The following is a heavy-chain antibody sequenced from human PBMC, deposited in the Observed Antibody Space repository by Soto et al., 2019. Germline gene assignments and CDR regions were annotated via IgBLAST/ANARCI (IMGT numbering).Heavy chain of an antibody. CDR1: GFTFSPFW. D-gene: IGHD2-21*02. CDR3: ARGSDHFDY. J-gene: IGHJ4*02. V-gene: IGHV3-74*01. CDR2: INSDGNST. Sequence: EVQLVESGGGLVQPGGSLRLSCAASGFTFSPFWMHWVRQDPGKGPVWVSRINSDGNSTSYADSVKGRFTISRDNAKNTLYLQMNSLRAEDTAVDYCARGSDHFDYWGQGTLVTVSS.